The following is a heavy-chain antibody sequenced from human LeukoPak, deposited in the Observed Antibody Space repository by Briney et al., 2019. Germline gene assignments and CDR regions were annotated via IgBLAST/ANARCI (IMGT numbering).Heavy chain of an antibody. V-gene: IGHV3-23*01. CDR3: AKVGSVVQGVTPLDY. CDR2: ISGSGGST. Sequence: PGGSLRLSCAASGFTFSSYAMSWVRQAPGKGLEWVSAISGSGGSTYYADSVNGRFTISRDNSKNTLYLQMNSLRAEDTAVYYCAKVGSVVQGVTPLDYWGQGTLVTVSS. D-gene: IGHD3-10*01. J-gene: IGHJ4*02. CDR1: GFTFSSYA.